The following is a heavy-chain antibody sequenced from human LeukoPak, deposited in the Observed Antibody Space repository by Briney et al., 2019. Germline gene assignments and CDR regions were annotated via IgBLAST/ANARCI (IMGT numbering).Heavy chain of an antibody. CDR3: ARDPYSGSYGDYYYYYMDV. D-gene: IGHD1-26*01. J-gene: IGHJ6*03. CDR1: GFTFSTYN. Sequence: PGESLRLSCAASGFTFSTYNMNWVRQAPGKGLEWVSSITSTSSYIYYADSGKGRFTISRDNAKSSLYLQMNSLRDEDTAVYYCARDPYSGSYGDYYYYYMDVWGKGTTVTISS. V-gene: IGHV3-21*01. CDR2: ITSTSSYI.